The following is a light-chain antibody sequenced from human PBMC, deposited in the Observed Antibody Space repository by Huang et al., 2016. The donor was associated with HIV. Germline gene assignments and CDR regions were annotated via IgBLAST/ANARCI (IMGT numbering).Light chain of an antibody. V-gene: IGKV1-39*01. CDR3: QQSNSIPYT. Sequence: DIQMTQSPSSLSASVGDRITITCRASQSISAHYLSWYQQKPGKAPKLLIYGASTLQSGVPSRFRGSGSGTDFTLTISSLQPEDFATYYCQQSNSIPYTFGQGTKLEIK. CDR1: QSISAHY. J-gene: IGKJ2*01. CDR2: GAS.